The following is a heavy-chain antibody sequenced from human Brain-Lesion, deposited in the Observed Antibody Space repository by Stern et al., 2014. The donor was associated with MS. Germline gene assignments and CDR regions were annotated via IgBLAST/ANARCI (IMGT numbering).Heavy chain of an antibody. CDR1: GSTFTTID. CDR2: MSPSSGDT. Sequence: VQLVESGAEVRRPGASVRVSCKTSGSTFTTIDINWVRQAPGHGLEWMGWMSPSSGDTGYAQKFQGRVTMTRDTSINTAYMELSSLVSEDTAVYYCAGGQPEMSHFDSWGQGTQVIVSS. V-gene: IGHV1-8*01. D-gene: IGHD1-14*01. J-gene: IGHJ4*02. CDR3: AGGQPEMSHFDS.